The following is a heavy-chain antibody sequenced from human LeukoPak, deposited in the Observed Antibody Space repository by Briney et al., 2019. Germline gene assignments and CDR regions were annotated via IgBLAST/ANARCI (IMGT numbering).Heavy chain of an antibody. D-gene: IGHD3-3*01. CDR1: GGSFSGYY. CDR2: INHSGST. V-gene: IGHV4-34*01. Sequence: NPSETLSLTCAVYGGSFSGYYWSWIRQPPGKGLEWIGEINHSGSTNYNPSLKSRVTISVDTSKNQFSLKLSSVTAADTAVYYCAREGYYDFWGGYHTGRFDYWGQGTLVTVSS. J-gene: IGHJ4*02. CDR3: AREGYYDFWGGYHTGRFDY.